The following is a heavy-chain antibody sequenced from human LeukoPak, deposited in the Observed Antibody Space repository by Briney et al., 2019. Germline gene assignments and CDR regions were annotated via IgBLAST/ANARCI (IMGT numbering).Heavy chain of an antibody. CDR2: INPNSGGT. J-gene: IGHJ6*03. V-gene: IGHV1-2*02. CDR3: ARDPRGYCTNGVCYSTYYYYYYMDV. D-gene: IGHD2-8*01. Sequence: GASVKLSCKASGYTFTGYYMHWVRQAPGQGLEWMGWINPNSGGTNYAQKFQGRVTMTRDTSISTAYIELSRLRSDDTAVYYCARDPRGYCTNGVCYSTYYYYYYMDVWGKGTTVTVSS. CDR1: GYTFTGYY.